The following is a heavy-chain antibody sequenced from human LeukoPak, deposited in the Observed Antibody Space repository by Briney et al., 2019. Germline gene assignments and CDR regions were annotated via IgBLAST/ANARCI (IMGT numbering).Heavy chain of an antibody. J-gene: IGHJ5*02. V-gene: IGHV1-2*02. Sequence: GASVKVSCKASGYTFTGYYMHWVRQAPGQGLEWMGWINPNSGGTNYAQKFQGRVTMTRDTSISTAYMELSRLRSDDTAVYYCARTLGTTGTTFGWFDPWGQGTLVTVSS. D-gene: IGHD1-1*01. CDR1: GYTFTGYY. CDR2: INPNSGGT. CDR3: ARTLGTTGTTFGWFDP.